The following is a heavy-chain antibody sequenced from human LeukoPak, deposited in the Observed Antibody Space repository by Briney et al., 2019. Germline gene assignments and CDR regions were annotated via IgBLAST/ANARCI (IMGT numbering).Heavy chain of an antibody. J-gene: IGHJ4*02. CDR3: ARLGGNFDWLLFDY. V-gene: IGHV4-59*08. Sequence: SETLSLTCTVSGGSISSYHWSWIRQPPGKGLEWIGYIYYSGSTNYNPSLKSRVTISVDTSKNQFSLKLSSVTAADTAVYYCARLGGNFDWLLFDYWGQGTLVTVSS. CDR2: IYYSGST. CDR1: GGSISSYH. D-gene: IGHD3-9*01.